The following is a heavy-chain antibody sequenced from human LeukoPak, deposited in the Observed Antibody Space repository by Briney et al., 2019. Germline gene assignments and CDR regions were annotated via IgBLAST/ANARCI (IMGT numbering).Heavy chain of an antibody. CDR1: GGTFSSYA. J-gene: IGHJ4*02. D-gene: IGHD3-9*01. V-gene: IGHV1-69*15. CDR3: ARGAVLRYFDWQYYFDY. CDR2: IIPIFGTA. Sequence: KVSCKASGGTFSSYAISWVRQAPGQGLEWMGRIIPIFGTANYAQKFQGRVTITADESTSTAYMELSSLRSEDTAVYYCARGAVLRYFDWQYYFDYWGQGTLVTVSS.